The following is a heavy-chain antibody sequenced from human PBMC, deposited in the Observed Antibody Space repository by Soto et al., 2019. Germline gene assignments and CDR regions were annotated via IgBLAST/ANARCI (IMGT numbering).Heavy chain of an antibody. J-gene: IGHJ6*02. D-gene: IGHD5-18*01. V-gene: IGHV3-21*01. Sequence: PGGSLRLSCAASGFTFSSYSMNWVRQAPGKGLEWVSSISSGSSYIYYADSVKGRFTISRDNAKNSLYLQMNSLRAEDTAVYYCARSFSYGYFHYYGMDVWGQGTTVTVSS. CDR3: ARSFSYGYFHYYGMDV. CDR2: ISSGSSYI. CDR1: GFTFSSYS.